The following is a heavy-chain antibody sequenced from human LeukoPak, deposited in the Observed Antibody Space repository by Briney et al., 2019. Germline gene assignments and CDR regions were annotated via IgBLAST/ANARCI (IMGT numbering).Heavy chain of an antibody. V-gene: IGHV1-18*01. CDR2: ISAYNGNT. J-gene: IGHJ3*02. CDR1: GYTFTSYG. D-gene: IGHD4-17*01. Sequence: GASVKVSCKASGYTFTSYGISWVRQAPGQGLEWMGWISAYNGNTNYAQKLQGRVTMTTDTSTSTAYMELRRLRSDDTAVYYCAIPLEGGDYEPFDIWGQGTMVTVSS. CDR3: AIPLEGGDYEPFDI.